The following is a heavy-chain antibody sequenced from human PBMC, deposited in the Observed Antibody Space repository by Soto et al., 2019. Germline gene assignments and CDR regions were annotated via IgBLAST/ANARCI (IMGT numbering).Heavy chain of an antibody. V-gene: IGHV4-30-4*08. D-gene: IGHD2-2*01. CDR1: GDCISRIDYY. CDR2: IYFRGNT. J-gene: IGHJ6*02. CDR3: DAATLPGARFYGMDV. Sequence: ILSLTCSDSGDCISRIDYYWTWIRQHPEKGLEWIGNIYFRGNTYYSPSLESRLTISVDTSKNQFSLKLTSVTAADAAVYYCDAATLPGARFYGMDVWGQGSTVTVSS.